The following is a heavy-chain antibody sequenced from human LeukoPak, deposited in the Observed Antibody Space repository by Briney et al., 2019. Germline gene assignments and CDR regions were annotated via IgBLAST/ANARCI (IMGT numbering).Heavy chain of an antibody. CDR3: ARARGYSGYHPIDY. V-gene: IGHV1-2*02. Sequence: EASVKVSCKASGYTFTSYDINWVRQATGQGLEWMGWINPTSGGTNYAQKFQGRVTMTRDTSISTAYMELSSLRSEDTAVYYCARARGYSGYHPIDYWGQGTLVTVSS. CDR1: GYTFTSYD. J-gene: IGHJ4*02. CDR2: INPTSGGT. D-gene: IGHD5-12*01.